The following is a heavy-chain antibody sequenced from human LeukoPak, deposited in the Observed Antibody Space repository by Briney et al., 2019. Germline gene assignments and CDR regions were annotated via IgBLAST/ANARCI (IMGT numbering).Heavy chain of an antibody. V-gene: IGHV3-11*01. CDR3: AKDALVVPAANLRSLPSAVDY. D-gene: IGHD2-2*01. Sequence: GGSLRLSCAASGFTFSDYYMSWIRQAPGKGLEWVSYISSSGSTIYYADSVKGRFTISRDNAKNSLYLQMNSLRAEDTAVYYCAKDALVVPAANLRSLPSAVDYWGQGTWSPSPQ. CDR2: ISSSGSTI. J-gene: IGHJ4*02. CDR1: GFTFSDYY.